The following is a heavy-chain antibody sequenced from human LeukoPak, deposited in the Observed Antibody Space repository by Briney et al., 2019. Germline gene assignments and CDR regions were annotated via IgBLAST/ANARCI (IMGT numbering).Heavy chain of an antibody. Sequence: GGSLRLSCAVSGFTFSNAWMSWVRQAPGKGLEWVGRIKSKTDGGTIDYAAPVEGRFTISRDDSKNTLYLQMNSLRAEDTAVYYCARTVYIYGYYYFDYWGQGTLVTVSS. D-gene: IGHD5-18*01. J-gene: IGHJ4*02. V-gene: IGHV3-15*01. CDR1: GFTFSNAW. CDR3: ARTVYIYGYYYFDY. CDR2: IKSKTDGGTI.